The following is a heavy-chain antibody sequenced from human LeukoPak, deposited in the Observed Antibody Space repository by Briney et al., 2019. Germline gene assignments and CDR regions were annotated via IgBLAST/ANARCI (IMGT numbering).Heavy chain of an antibody. CDR3: AREGSGVY. V-gene: IGHV1-69*04. CDR1: GGTLSSYA. D-gene: IGHD6-25*01. Sequence: SVKVSCKASGGTLSSYAISWVRQAPGQGLEWMGRIIPILGIANYAQKFQGRVTITADKSTSTAYMELSSLRSEDTAVYYCAREGSGVYWGQGTLVTVSS. CDR2: IIPILGIA. J-gene: IGHJ4*02.